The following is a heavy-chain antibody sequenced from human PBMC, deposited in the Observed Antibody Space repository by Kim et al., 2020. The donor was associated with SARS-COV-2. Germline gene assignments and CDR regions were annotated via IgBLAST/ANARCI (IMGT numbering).Heavy chain of an antibody. CDR2: IYYSGST. Sequence: SETLSLTCTVSGGSISSYYWSWIRQPPGKGLEWIGYIYYSGSTNYNPSLKSRVTISVDTSKNQFSLKLSSVTAADTAVYYCARGDVDTAMVAYFDYWGQGTLVTVSS. CDR3: ARGDVDTAMVAYFDY. J-gene: IGHJ4*02. CDR1: GGSISSYY. V-gene: IGHV4-59*01. D-gene: IGHD5-18*01.